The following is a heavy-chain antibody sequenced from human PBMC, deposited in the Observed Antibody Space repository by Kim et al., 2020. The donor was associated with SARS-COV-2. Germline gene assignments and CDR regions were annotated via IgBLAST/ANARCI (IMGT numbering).Heavy chain of an antibody. V-gene: IGHV4-4*02. D-gene: IGHD2-15*01. J-gene: IGHJ6*02. CDR3: ARDQNCSGGSCYSNYYYYGMDV. Sequence: SETLSLTCAVSGGSISSSNWWSWVRQPPGKGLEWIGEIYHSGSTNYNPSLKSRVTISVDKSKNQFSLKLSSVTAADTAVYYCARDQNCSGGSCYSNYYYYGMDVWGQGTTVTVSS. CDR1: GGSISSSNW. CDR2: IYHSGST.